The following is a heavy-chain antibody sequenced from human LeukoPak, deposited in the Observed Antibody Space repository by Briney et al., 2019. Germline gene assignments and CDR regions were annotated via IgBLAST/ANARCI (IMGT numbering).Heavy chain of an antibody. Sequence: TSETLSLTXTVSGGSISSSSYYWGGIRQPPGKGLEWIGSIYYSGSTYYNPSLKSRVTISVDTSKNQFSLKLSSVTAADTAVYYCARHKHCSGGSCYIRSFDYWGQGTLVTVSS. CDR2: IYYSGST. V-gene: IGHV4-39*01. J-gene: IGHJ4*02. CDR1: GGSISSSSYY. D-gene: IGHD2-15*01. CDR3: ARHKHCSGGSCYIRSFDY.